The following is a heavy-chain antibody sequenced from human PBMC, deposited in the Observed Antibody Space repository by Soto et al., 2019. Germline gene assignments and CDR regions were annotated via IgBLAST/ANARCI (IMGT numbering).Heavy chain of an antibody. CDR1: GFTFSSYS. D-gene: IGHD3-22*01. J-gene: IGHJ5*02. V-gene: IGHV3-21*01. CDR2: ISSSSSYI. Sequence: PGGSLRLSCAASGFTFSSYSMNWVRQAPGKGLEWVSSISSSSSYIYYADSVKGRFTISRDNAKNSLYLQMNSLRAEDTAVYYCAREETYYYDSSGYFWFDPWGQGTLVTSPQ. CDR3: AREETYYYDSSGYFWFDP.